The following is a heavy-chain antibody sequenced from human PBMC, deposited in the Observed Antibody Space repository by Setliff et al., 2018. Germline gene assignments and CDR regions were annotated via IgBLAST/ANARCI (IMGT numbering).Heavy chain of an antibody. CDR1: GYTFTNYG. CDR2: ISASNGNT. V-gene: IGHV1-18*01. Sequence: ASVKVSCKASGYTFTNYGISWVRQAPGQGLEWMGWISASNGNTNSAQKLQGRVTMTTDTSTSTAYMELRSLRSDDTAVYYCARCRDYYDSSGYYPGAFDIWGQGTMVTVSS. J-gene: IGHJ3*02. CDR3: ARCRDYYDSSGYYPGAFDI. D-gene: IGHD3-22*01.